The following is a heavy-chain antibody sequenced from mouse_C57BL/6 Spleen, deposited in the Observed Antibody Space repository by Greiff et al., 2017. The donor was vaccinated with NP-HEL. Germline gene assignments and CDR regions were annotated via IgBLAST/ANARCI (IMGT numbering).Heavy chain of an antibody. J-gene: IGHJ2*01. CDR1: GYTFTSYW. CDR3: AREVGIYDGYYSFDY. D-gene: IGHD2-3*01. V-gene: IGHV1-61*01. CDR2: IYPSDSET. Sequence: QVQLQQPGAELVRPGSSVKLSCKASGYTFTSYWMDWVKQRPGQGLEWIGNIYPSDSETHYNQKFKDKATLTVDKSSSTAYMQLSSLTSEDSAVYYCAREVGIYDGYYSFDYWGQGTTLTVSS.